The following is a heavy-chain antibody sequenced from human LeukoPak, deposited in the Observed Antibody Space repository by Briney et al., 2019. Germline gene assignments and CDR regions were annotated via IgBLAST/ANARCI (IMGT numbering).Heavy chain of an antibody. CDR2: INPNSGGT. J-gene: IGHJ4*02. CDR3: ARGKSGLRYFDWLISFDY. V-gene: IGHV1-2*02. D-gene: IGHD3-9*01. Sequence: GAAVKVSCKASGYTFTGYYMHWVRQAPGQGLEWMGWINPNSGGTNYAKKFQDRATMTTDTSTSTAYMELRSLRSDDTAVYYCARGKSGLRYFDWLISFDYWGQGTLVTVSS. CDR1: GYTFTGYY.